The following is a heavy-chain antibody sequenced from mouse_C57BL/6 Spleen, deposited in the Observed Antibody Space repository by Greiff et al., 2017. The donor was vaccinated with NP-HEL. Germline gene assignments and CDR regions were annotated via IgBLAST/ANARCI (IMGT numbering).Heavy chain of an antibody. D-gene: IGHD3-3*01. CDR1: GFSLTSYG. Sequence: VQLQQSGPGLVQPSQSLSITCTVSGFSLTSYGVHWVRQSPGKGLEWLGVIWSGGSTDYNAAFISRLSISKDNSKSQVFFKMNSLQADDTAIYYCARGKGTRWYFDVWGTGTTVTVSS. V-gene: IGHV2-2*01. CDR2: IWSGGST. CDR3: ARGKGTRWYFDV. J-gene: IGHJ1*03.